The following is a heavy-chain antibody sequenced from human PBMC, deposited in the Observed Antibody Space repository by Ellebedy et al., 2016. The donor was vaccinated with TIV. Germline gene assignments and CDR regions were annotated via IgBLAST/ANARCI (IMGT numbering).Heavy chain of an antibody. CDR3: VKVAAYCLEY. CDR2: IFHTGVT. D-gene: IGHD2-8*02. Sequence: SETLSLTXVVSDDAISTTNSWWSWVRQPPGKSLEWIGEIFHTGVTNYNPSLWSRVTMSVDKSRSQLSLHLTSVTAADTAVYYCVKVAAYCLEYWGQGTLVTVSS. CDR1: DDAISTTNSW. V-gene: IGHV4-4*02. J-gene: IGHJ4*02.